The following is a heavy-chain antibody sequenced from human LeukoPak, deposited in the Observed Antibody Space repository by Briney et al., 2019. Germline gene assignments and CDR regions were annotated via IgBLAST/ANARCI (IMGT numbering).Heavy chain of an antibody. CDR1: GYSISSGYY. V-gene: IGHV4-38-2*02. D-gene: IGHD3-9*01. CDR3: ARGSRTLRYFDWRPRGYFDY. Sequence: SETLSLTCTVSGYSISSGYYWGWIRQPPGKGLEWIGNIFQSGTTHYNPSLKSRVIMSVDTSKNQFSLQLSSVTAADTAVYYCARGSRTLRYFDWRPRGYFDYWGQGTLVTVSS. J-gene: IGHJ4*02. CDR2: IFQSGTT.